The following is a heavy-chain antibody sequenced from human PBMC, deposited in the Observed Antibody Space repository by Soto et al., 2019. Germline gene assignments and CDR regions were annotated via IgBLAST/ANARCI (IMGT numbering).Heavy chain of an antibody. V-gene: IGHV3-20*04. CDR2: INWNGGST. CDR1: GFTFDDDG. D-gene: IGHD6-13*01. Sequence: GGSLRLSCAASGFTFDDDGMSWVRQAPGKGLEWVSGINWNGGSTGYADSVKGRFTISRDNAKNSLYLQMNSLRAEDTALYYCARGASSSWYSPEFDPWGQGTLVTVSS. CDR3: ARGASSSWYSPEFDP. J-gene: IGHJ5*02.